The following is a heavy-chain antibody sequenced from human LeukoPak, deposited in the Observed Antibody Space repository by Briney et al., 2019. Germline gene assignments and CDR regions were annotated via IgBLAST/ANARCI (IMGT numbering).Heavy chain of an antibody. CDR3: ARDLYRGVAAAAPRY. CDR1: GFTFSSYS. V-gene: IGHV3-21*01. D-gene: IGHD6-13*01. CDR2: ISSSSSYM. Sequence: ESGGSLRLSCAASGFTFSSYSMNWVREAPGKGLEWVSSISSSSSYMYYADSVKGRFTISRDNAKNSLYLQMNSLRAEDTAVYYCARDLYRGVAAAAPRYWGQGTLVTVSS. J-gene: IGHJ4*02.